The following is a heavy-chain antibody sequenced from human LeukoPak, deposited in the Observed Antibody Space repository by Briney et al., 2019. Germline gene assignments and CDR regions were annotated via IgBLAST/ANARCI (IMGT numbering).Heavy chain of an antibody. D-gene: IGHD6-6*01. CDR3: ARAGQLEGYFYYMDV. CDR2: ISSSGSTI. V-gene: IGHV3-11*01. J-gene: IGHJ6*03. Sequence: GGSLRLSCAASGFTFSDYYMSWIRQAPGKGLEWVSYISSSGSTIYYADSVKGRFIISRDNAKNSLYLQMNSLRAEATAVYYCARAGQLEGYFYYMDVWGKGTTVTVSS. CDR1: GFTFSDYY.